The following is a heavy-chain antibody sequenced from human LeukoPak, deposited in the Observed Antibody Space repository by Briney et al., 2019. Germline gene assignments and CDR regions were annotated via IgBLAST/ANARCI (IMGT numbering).Heavy chain of an antibody. CDR3: ARDRLPPRDFDAFDI. V-gene: IGHV1-2*02. CDR1: GYTFTGYY. Sequence: ASVKVSCKASGYTFTGYYMHWVRQAPGQGLEWMGWINPNSGGTNYAQKFQGRVTMTRDTSISTAYMELSRLRSDDTAVYYRARDRLPPRDFDAFDIWGQGTMVTVSS. D-gene: IGHD5-18*01. J-gene: IGHJ3*02. CDR2: INPNSGGT.